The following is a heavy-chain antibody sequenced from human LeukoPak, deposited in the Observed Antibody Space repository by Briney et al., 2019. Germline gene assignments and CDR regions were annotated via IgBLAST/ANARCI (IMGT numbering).Heavy chain of an antibody. J-gene: IGHJ5*02. CDR2: GSESGGT. CDR3: AKNGQSGFSFDP. D-gene: IGHD3-3*01. CDR1: GGSISSSSYY. Sequence: TTSETLSLTCTVSGGSISSSSYYWGWIRQPPGKGLEWIGEGSESGGTKFNPSLKSRVTISADTSKNQFSLKLNSVTAADTAVYYCAKNGQSGFSFDPWGQGTLVTVSS. V-gene: IGHV4-39*07.